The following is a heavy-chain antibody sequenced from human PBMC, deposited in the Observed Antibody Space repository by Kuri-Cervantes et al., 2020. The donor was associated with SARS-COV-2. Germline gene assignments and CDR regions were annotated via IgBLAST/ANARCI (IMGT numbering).Heavy chain of an antibody. CDR1: GYTFTNYY. CDR3: ASRAELGPYYGMDV. V-gene: IGHV1-46*01. D-gene: IGHD1-14*01. Sequence: ASVKVSCKASGYTFTNYYMHWVRQAPGQGLEWMGIINPSGGSTSYAQKFQGRVTMTRDTSTSTAYMELSSLRSEDTAVYYCASRAELGPYYGMDVWGQGTTVTVSS. CDR2: INPSGGST. J-gene: IGHJ6*02.